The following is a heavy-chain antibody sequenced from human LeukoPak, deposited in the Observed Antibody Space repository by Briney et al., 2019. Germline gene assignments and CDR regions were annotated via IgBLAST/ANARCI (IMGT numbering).Heavy chain of an antibody. V-gene: IGHV3-21*01. CDR1: GFTFSSYE. Sequence: GGSLRLSCAASGFTFSSYEMNWVRQAPGKGLEWVSSITSSSSYTFYADSVKGRFTISRDNAKNSLYLQMNSLRVEDTAIYYCARDPYNGAYSEGYYYYYMDVWGKGTTVTVSS. CDR2: ITSSSSYT. CDR3: ARDPYNGAYSEGYYYYYMDV. J-gene: IGHJ6*03. D-gene: IGHD1-1*01.